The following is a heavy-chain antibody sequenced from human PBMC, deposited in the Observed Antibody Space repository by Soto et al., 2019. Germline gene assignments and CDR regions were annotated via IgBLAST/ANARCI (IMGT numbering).Heavy chain of an antibody. CDR1: GFTFSSYA. CDR2: ISGSGGTTGDST. D-gene: IGHD3-3*01. J-gene: IGHJ4*02. CDR3: AKDSGYDFWSGYPDY. V-gene: IGHV3-23*01. Sequence: GGSLRLSCAASGFTFSSYAMNWVRQAPGKGLEWVSGISGSGGTTGDSTYYADSVKGRFTISRDNSKNTLYLQMNSLRAEDTAVYYCAKDSGYDFWSGYPDYWGQGTLVTVSS.